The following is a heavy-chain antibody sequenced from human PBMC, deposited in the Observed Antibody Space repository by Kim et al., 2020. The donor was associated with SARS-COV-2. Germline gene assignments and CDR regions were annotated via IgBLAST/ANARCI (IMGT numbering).Heavy chain of an antibody. CDR2: IWYDGSNK. V-gene: IGHV3-33*01. D-gene: IGHD5-12*01. Sequence: GGSLRLSCAASGFTFSSYGMHWVLQAPGKGLEWVAVIWYDGSNKYYADSVKGRFTISRDNSKNTLYLQMNSLRAEDTAVYYCAREPDPYSGYDFPYGMDVWGQGTTVTVSS. CDR1: GFTFSSYG. J-gene: IGHJ6*02. CDR3: AREPDPYSGYDFPYGMDV.